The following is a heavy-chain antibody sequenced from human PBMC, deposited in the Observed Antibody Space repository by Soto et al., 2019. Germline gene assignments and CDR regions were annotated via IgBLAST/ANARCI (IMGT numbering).Heavy chain of an antibody. CDR2: ISSSSSTI. CDR3: ARFSTSSWYVPVDY. J-gene: IGHJ4*02. D-gene: IGHD6-13*01. Sequence: GGSLRLSCAASGFTFSSYSMNWVRQAPGKGLEWVSYISSSSSTIYYADSVKGRFTISRDNAKNSLYLQMNSLRAEDTAVHYCARFSTSSWYVPVDYWGQGTLVTVSS. CDR1: GFTFSSYS. V-gene: IGHV3-48*01.